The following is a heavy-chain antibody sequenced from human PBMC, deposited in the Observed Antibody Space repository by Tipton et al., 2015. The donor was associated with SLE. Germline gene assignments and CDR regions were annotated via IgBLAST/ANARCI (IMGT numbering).Heavy chain of an antibody. J-gene: IGHJ4*02. Sequence: SLRLSCAASGFTFSSDGMHWVRQAPGKGLEWVAFIRYDGSNKYYADSVKGRFTISRDNSKNTLYLQMNSLRAEDTAVYYCAKDEGYYDSSGYSHFDYWGQGTLVTVSS. CDR1: GFTFSSDG. CDR3: AKDEGYYDSSGYSHFDY. CDR2: IRYDGSNK. V-gene: IGHV3-30*02. D-gene: IGHD3-22*01.